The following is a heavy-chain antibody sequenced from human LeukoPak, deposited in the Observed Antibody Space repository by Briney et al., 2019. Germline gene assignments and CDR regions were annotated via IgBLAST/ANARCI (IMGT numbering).Heavy chain of an antibody. V-gene: IGHV7-4-1*02. CDR3: ARAGTTFGLMAYYYYYMDV. CDR2: INTNTGNP. CDR1: GYTFTSYA. J-gene: IGHJ6*03. D-gene: IGHD1-1*01. Sequence: GASVKVSCKASGYTFTSYAMNWVRQAPGQGLEWMGWINTNTGNPTYAQGFTGRFVFSLDTSVSTAYLQISSLKAEDTAVYYCARAGTTFGLMAYYYYYMDVWGKGTTVTVSS.